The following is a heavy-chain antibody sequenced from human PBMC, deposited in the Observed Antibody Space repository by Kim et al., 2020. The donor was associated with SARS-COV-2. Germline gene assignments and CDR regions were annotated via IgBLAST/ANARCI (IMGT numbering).Heavy chain of an antibody. CDR1: GGSISSSSYY. D-gene: IGHD6-13*01. Sequence: SETLSLTCTVSGGSISSSSYYWGWIRQPPGKGLEWIGSIYYSGSTYYNPSLKSRVTISVDTSKNQFSLKLSSVTAADTAVYYCARHKGSSWYKRYWYFDLWGRGTLVTVSS. CDR3: ARHKGSSWYKRYWYFDL. CDR2: IYYSGST. V-gene: IGHV4-39*01. J-gene: IGHJ2*01.